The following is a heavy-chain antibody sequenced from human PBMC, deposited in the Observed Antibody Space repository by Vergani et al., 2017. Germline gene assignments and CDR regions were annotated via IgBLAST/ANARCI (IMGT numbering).Heavy chain of an antibody. CDR1: GFTFSSYG. V-gene: IGHV3-33*06. CDR3: AKDRRVEMSAYYYYYGMDV. CDR2: IWYDGSNK. Sequence: QVQLVESGGGVVQPGRSLRLSCAASGFTFSSYGMHWVRQAPGKGLEWVAVIWYDGSNKYYADSVKGRFTISRDNSKNTLYLQMNSLRAEDTAVYYCAKDRRVEMSAYYYYYGMDVWGQGTTVTVSS. J-gene: IGHJ6*02. D-gene: IGHD5-24*01.